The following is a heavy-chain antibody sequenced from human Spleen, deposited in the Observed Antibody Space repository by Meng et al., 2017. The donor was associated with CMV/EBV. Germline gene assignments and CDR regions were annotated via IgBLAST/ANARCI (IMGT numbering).Heavy chain of an antibody. CDR3: ARESRWSGYFDY. D-gene: IGHD3-10*01. Sequence: SETLSLTCIVSGGSINNYYWSWIRQSPVKGLEWIGYMYYSGSTDYNPSFKSRVTISMDTSKNQLSLKLSSVTAADTAVYYCARESRWSGYFDYWGQGTLVTVSS. CDR2: MYYSGST. CDR1: GGSINNYY. V-gene: IGHV4-59*01. J-gene: IGHJ4*02.